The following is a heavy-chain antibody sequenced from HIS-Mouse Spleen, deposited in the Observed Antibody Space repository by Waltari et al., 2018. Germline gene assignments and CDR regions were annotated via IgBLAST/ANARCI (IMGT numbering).Heavy chain of an antibody. CDR1: GFTFSSYS. D-gene: IGHD1-1*01. J-gene: IGHJ6*02. CDR2: ISSSSSYI. CDR3: ARAGGMERRGGMDV. V-gene: IGHV3-21*01. Sequence: EVQLVESGGGLVKPGGSLRLSCAASGFTFSSYSMNWVRQAPGKGLEWVSSISSSSSYIYYADSVKGRFTISRDNAKNSLYLQMNSLRAEDTAVYYCARAGGMERRGGMDVWGQGTTVTVSS.